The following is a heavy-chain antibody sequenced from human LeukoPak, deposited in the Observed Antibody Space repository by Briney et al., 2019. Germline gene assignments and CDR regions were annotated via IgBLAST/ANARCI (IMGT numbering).Heavy chain of an antibody. CDR2: IYPGDSDT. D-gene: IGHD2-2*01. CDR1: GYSFTSYW. V-gene: IGHV5-51*01. Sequence: GESLKISCKGSGYSFTSYWIGWVRKMPGKGLEWMGIIYPGDSDTRYSPSFQGQVTISADKSISTAYLQWSSLKASDTAMYYCATAIVVVPAADLGYGYFDYWGQGTLVTVSS. CDR3: ATAIVVVPAADLGYGYFDY. J-gene: IGHJ4*02.